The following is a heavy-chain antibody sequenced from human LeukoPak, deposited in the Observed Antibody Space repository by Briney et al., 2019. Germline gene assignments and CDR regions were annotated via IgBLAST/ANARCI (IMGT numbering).Heavy chain of an antibody. CDR3: AKVADDYGDYDWFDP. D-gene: IGHD4-17*01. Sequence: GGSLRLSCADSGFTFSSYAMRWVRQAPGKGLEWVSAISGSGGSTYYADSVKGRFTISRDNSKNTLYLQMNSLRAEDTAVYYCAKVADDYGDYDWFDPWGQGTLVTVSS. CDR2: ISGSGGST. V-gene: IGHV3-23*01. J-gene: IGHJ5*02. CDR1: GFTFSSYA.